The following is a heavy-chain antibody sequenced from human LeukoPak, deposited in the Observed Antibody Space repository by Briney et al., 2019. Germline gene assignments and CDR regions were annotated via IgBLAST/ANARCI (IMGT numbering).Heavy chain of an antibody. Sequence: SVKVSCKASGGTFSSYAISWVRQAPGQGLEWMGRIIPILGTANYAQKFQGRVTITTDESTSTAYMELSSLRSEDTAVYYCARDRAPYGNYPLEGYWGPGTLVTVSS. V-gene: IGHV1-69*11. CDR1: GGTFSSYA. CDR3: ARDRAPYGNYPLEGY. D-gene: IGHD4-11*01. CDR2: IIPILGTA. J-gene: IGHJ4*02.